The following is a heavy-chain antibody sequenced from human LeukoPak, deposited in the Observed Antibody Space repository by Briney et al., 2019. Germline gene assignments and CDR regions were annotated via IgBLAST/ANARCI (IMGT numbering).Heavy chain of an antibody. V-gene: IGHV4-34*01. J-gene: IGHJ6*03. D-gene: IGHD5-18*01. CDR2: INHSGST. CDR3: ARDLGYSYPADYYYMDV. Sequence: SETLSLTCTVSGGSISSYYWSWIRQPPGKGLEWIGEINHSGSTNYNPSLKSRVTISVDTSKNQFSLKLSSVTAADTAVYYCARDLGYSYPADYYYMDVWGKGTTVTVSS. CDR1: GGSISSYY.